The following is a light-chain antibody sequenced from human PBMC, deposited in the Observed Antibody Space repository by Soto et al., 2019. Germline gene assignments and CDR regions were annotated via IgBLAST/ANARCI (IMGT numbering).Light chain of an antibody. Sequence: EIVLTQSPGTLSLSPGERATLSCRASQSVSKNFLAWYQQKPGQAPRLLISGASNRATGIPDRFSGSGSGTDFNLTIDRLEPEDLAVYFCQQYGSSPPTLGGGTKVAIK. CDR2: GAS. V-gene: IGKV3-20*01. CDR1: QSVSKNF. CDR3: QQYGSSPPT. J-gene: IGKJ4*01.